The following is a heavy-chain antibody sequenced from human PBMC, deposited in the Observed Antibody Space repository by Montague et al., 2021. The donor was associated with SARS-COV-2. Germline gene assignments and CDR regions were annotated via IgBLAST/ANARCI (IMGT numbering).Heavy chain of an antibody. D-gene: IGHD2-2*01. CDR2: ISGDGGST. Sequence: SLRLSCAASGFTFDDYAMHWVRQAPGKGLEWVSLISGDGGSTYYADSVKGRFTISRDNSKNSLYLQMNSLRTEGTALYYCAKDPEYCSSTSCDYYYYYGMDVWGQGTTVTVSS. J-gene: IGHJ6*02. V-gene: IGHV3-43*02. CDR1: GFTFDDYA. CDR3: AKDPEYCSSTSCDYYYYYGMDV.